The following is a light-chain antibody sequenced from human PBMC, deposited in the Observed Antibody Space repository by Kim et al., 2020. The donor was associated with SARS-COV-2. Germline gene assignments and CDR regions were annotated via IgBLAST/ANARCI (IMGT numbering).Light chain of an antibody. CDR2: QDT. Sequence: SPGQTASITSSGDKLGDKYVSWYRQRPGQSPVLVIYQDTKRPSGIPERFSGSNSGNTATLTISGTQALDEADYYCQAWDSSTAGVFGGGTQLTVL. CDR1: KLGDKY. V-gene: IGLV3-1*01. J-gene: IGLJ3*02. CDR3: QAWDSSTAGV.